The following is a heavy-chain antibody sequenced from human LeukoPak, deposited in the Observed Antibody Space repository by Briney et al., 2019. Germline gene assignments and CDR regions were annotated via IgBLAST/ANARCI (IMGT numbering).Heavy chain of an antibody. CDR1: GGSISSGDYS. CDR2: IYYSGST. V-gene: IGHV4-30-4*01. CDR3: ARDCSSTSCFPSDY. Sequence: SETLSLTCTVSGGSISSGDYSWSWIRQPPGTGLEWIGYIYYSGSTYYNPSLKSRVTISVDTSKNQFSLKLSSVTAADTAVYYCARDCSSTSCFPSDYWGQGTLVTVSS. D-gene: IGHD2-2*01. J-gene: IGHJ4*02.